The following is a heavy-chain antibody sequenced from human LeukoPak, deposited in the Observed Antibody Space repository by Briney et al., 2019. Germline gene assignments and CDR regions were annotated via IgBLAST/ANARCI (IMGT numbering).Heavy chain of an antibody. V-gene: IGHV3-33*01. CDR3: ARVNGPNSGYYYTLDL. Sequence: GGSLRLSCAASGLTFRNYAMHWVRQAPGGGMEWVAVIWEDGTEKNYAASVRGRFTISRDSSETTLYLQIHGLRTEDTGVYYCARVNGPNSGYYYTLDLWGQGTPVTVSS. CDR2: IWEDGTEK. CDR1: GLTFRNYA. D-gene: IGHD3-22*01. J-gene: IGHJ5*02.